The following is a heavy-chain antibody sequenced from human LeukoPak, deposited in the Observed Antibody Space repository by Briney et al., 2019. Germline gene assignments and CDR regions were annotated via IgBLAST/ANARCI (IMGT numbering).Heavy chain of an antibody. V-gene: IGHV4-38-2*02. CDR3: ARSLKGEYYYASSVPFDN. CDR2: IYQSGSN. D-gene: IGHD3-22*01. CDR1: GYFISSGYY. Sequence: PSETLSLTCTVSGYFISSGYYWGWIRQPPGKGLEWIGSIYQSGSNYYNPSLKSRVTISVDTSKNQFSLKLSSVTAADTAVYYCARSLKGEYYYASSVPFDNCGQGTLVTVSS. J-gene: IGHJ4*02.